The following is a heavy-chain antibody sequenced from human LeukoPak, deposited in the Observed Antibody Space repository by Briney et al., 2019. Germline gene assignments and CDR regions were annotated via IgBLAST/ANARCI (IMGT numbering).Heavy chain of an antibody. CDR2: ISSSYTHT. V-gene: IGHV3-11*03. Sequence: GGSLRLSCAASGFRFTDYYMSWIRQAPGKGPEWISYISSSYTHTNYADSVKGRFTISRDNSRNTVYLQMNSLRVEDTAVYYCVRYHYDSSGHPYYFDYWGQGTLVTVSS. J-gene: IGHJ4*02. CDR3: VRYHYDSSGHPYYFDY. D-gene: IGHD3-22*01. CDR1: GFRFTDYY.